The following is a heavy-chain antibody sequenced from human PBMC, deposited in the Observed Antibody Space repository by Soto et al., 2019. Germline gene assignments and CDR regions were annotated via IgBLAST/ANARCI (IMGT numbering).Heavy chain of an antibody. CDR1: GFTFSSYG. Sequence: SLRLSFAASGFTFSSYGMHWVRQAPGKGLEWVAVIWYDGSNKYYADSVKGRFTISRDNSKNTLYLQMNSLRAEDTAVYYCARAPGSYYDYYFDYWGQGTLVTVSS. J-gene: IGHJ4*02. V-gene: IGHV3-33*01. D-gene: IGHD1-26*01. CDR3: ARAPGSYYDYYFDY. CDR2: IWYDGSNK.